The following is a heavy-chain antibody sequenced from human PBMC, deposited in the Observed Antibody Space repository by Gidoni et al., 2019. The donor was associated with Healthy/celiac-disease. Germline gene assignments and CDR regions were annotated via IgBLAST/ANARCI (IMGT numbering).Heavy chain of an antibody. CDR1: GGSISSHY. CDR3: ARDLMVRGGFDY. D-gene: IGHD3-10*01. V-gene: IGHV4-59*11. Sequence: QVQLQESGPGLVKTSETLSLTCTVAGGSISSHYWSWIRQPPGKGLEWIGYIYYSGSTNYNPSLKSRVTISVDTSKNQFSLKLSSVTAADTAVYYCARDLMVRGGFDYWGQGTLVTVSS. CDR2: IYYSGST. J-gene: IGHJ4*02.